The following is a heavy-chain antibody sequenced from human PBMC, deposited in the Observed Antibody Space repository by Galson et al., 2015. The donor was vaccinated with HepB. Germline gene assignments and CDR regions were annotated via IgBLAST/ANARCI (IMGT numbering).Heavy chain of an antibody. Sequence: SVKVSCKASGGTFSSYAISWVRQAPGQGLEWMGGIIPIFGTANYAQKFQGRVTITADESTSTAYMELSSLRSEDTAVYYCARDLVGATTTYYNYMDVWGKGTTVTVSS. J-gene: IGHJ6*03. CDR1: GGTFSSYA. CDR2: IIPIFGTA. CDR3: ARDLVGATTTYYNYMDV. V-gene: IGHV1-69*13. D-gene: IGHD1-26*01.